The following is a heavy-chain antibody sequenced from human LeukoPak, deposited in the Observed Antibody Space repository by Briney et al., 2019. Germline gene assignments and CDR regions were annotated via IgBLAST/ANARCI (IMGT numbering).Heavy chain of an antibody. CDR3: ARHADISAYREGLDV. D-gene: IGHD3-9*01. Sequence: SETLSLTCTVSGGSISGYFWSWIRQPPGEGLEWIGYIYYRGNTIYNLSLKSRATISLDTSKNLFSLELTSVTAADTAVYYCARHADISAYREGLDVWGKGTTVTVFS. V-gene: IGHV4-59*01. J-gene: IGHJ6*04. CDR2: IYYRGNT. CDR1: GGSISGYF.